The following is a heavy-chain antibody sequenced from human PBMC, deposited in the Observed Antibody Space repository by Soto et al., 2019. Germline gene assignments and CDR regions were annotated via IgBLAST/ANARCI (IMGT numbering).Heavy chain of an antibody. CDR2: IYSGETT. J-gene: IGHJ4*02. CDR1: GLNVNSDY. D-gene: IGHD2-21*02. CDR3: TRAGRGLGRLSLFEY. Sequence: PGGSLRLSCAASGLNVNSDYMNWVRQTPGKGLEWVASIYSGETTYYADSVRGRFTISSDKSKNTLYFQLSSLRIEDTAVYYCTRAGRGLGRLSLFEYWGQGVLVTVSS. V-gene: IGHV3-53*01.